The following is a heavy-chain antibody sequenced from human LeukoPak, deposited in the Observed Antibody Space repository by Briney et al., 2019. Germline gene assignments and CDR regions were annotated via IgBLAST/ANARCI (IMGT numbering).Heavy chain of an antibody. CDR3: ARASSVPAAPYYYYMDV. V-gene: IGHV4-38-2*02. CDR1: GYSISSGYF. D-gene: IGHD2-2*01. CDR2: IYNSGST. J-gene: IGHJ6*03. Sequence: SETLSLTCTVSGYSISSGYFWGWIRQPPGKGLEWIGTIYNSGSTYYNASLESRVTISVDTSKNQFSLKLSSVTAADTAVYYCARASSVPAAPYYYYMDVWGKGTTVTISS.